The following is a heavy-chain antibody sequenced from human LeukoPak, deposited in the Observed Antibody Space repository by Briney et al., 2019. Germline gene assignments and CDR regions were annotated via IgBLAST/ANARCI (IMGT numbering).Heavy chain of an antibody. J-gene: IGHJ5*02. D-gene: IGHD2-2*01. CDR1: GFTFSSYA. V-gene: IGHV3-23*01. CDR2: INGSGDTT. Sequence: TGGSLRLSCAASGFTFSSYAMNWVRQAPGKGLEWVSDINGSGDTTHYADSVKGRFTISRDNSKNTLYLQMNSLRAEDTAVYYCAKNAGLGYCSSTSCPIDPWGQGTLVTVSS. CDR3: AKNAGLGYCSSTSCPIDP.